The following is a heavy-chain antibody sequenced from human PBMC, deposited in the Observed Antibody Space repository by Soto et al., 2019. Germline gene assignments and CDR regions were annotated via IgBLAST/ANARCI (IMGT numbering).Heavy chain of an antibody. CDR3: SRSGGNFGVPPTAGVSSTFYMDV. Sequence: EVQLVESGGDLVQPGGSLKLSCAASGFAFNDSTIHWVRQASGKGLEWLGRIRGRRNNYAAAYGASVKGRITMSRDDSQDTAVRKINGLKTETTAGYSVSRSGGNFGVPPTAGVSSTFYMDVGAKGTP. CDR1: GFAFNDST. CDR2: IRGRRNNYAA. J-gene: IGHJ6*03. D-gene: IGHD3-3*02. V-gene: IGHV3-73*01.